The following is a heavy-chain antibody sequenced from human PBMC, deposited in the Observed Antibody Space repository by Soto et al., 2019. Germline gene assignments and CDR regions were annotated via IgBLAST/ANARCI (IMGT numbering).Heavy chain of an antibody. CDR1: GFTFDDYA. CDR2: ISWDGGST. Sequence: GGSLRLSCATSGFTFDDYAIHWARQAPGTGLEWVSLISWDGGSTNYADSVKGRFTISRDNSKNSLYLQMNSLRAADTATYFCAGYCSSSICPEDHYFGLEVWGQGTTVTVSS. J-gene: IGHJ6*02. CDR3: AGYCSSSICPEDHYFGLEV. V-gene: IGHV3-43D*04. D-gene: IGHD2-2*01.